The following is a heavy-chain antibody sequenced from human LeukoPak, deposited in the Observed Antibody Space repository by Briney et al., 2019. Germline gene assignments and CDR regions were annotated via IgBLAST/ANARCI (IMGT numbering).Heavy chain of an antibody. Sequence: ASVKVSGKTSGYTFPSYDINWVRQATGQGLEWMGWMNPNSGNTGYAQKFQGRVTITRNTSITTAYMELSSLRSEDTAVYFCARGPKWSGSYYYFDFWGEGTLVTVSS. J-gene: IGHJ4*02. CDR3: ARGPKWSGSYYYFDF. CDR2: MNPNSGNT. CDR1: GYTFPSYD. D-gene: IGHD1-26*01. V-gene: IGHV1-8*01.